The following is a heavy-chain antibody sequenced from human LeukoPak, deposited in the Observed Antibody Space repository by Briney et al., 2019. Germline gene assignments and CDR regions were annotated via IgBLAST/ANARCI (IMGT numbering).Heavy chain of an antibody. D-gene: IGHD2-15*01. V-gene: IGHV3-11*01. CDR1: GFTFSDYY. Sequence: GGSLTLSCAASGFTFSDYYMSWIRQAPGKGLEWVSYISSSGSTIYYADSVKGRFTISRDSAKNSLYLQMNSLRAEDTAVYYCARAVVVVAATPYWFDPWGQGTLVTVSS. CDR2: ISSSGSTI. CDR3: ARAVVVVAATPYWFDP. J-gene: IGHJ5*02.